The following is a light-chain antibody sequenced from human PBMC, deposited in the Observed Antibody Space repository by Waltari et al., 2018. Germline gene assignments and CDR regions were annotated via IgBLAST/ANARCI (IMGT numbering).Light chain of an antibody. CDR3: QAWDSTLRV. CDR2: QDN. V-gene: IGLV3-1*01. Sequence: SYELIQPPSVSVSPGQTANITCSGDKLGDKYACWYQQKPGQSPVLVIYQDNKRPSGIPERFSGSNSGNTATLTISGTQAMDEADYYCQAWDSTLRVFGGGTKLTVL. J-gene: IGLJ3*02. CDR1: KLGDKY.